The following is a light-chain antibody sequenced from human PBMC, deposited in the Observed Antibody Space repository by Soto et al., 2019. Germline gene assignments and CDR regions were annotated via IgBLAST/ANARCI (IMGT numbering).Light chain of an antibody. CDR3: SSHTSSSTGV. CDR1: SSDVGGYNY. V-gene: IGLV2-14*03. J-gene: IGLJ2*01. Sequence: QSALTQPASVSGSPGQSITISCTGTSSDVGGYNYVSWYQHHPGKAPKLMIYDVSNRPSGVSNRFSGSKSGNTASLTISGLQAEDEAAYYVSSHTSSSTGVFGGRTKITVL. CDR2: DVS.